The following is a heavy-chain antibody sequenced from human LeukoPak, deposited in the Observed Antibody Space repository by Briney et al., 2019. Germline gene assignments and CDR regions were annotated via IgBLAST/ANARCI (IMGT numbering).Heavy chain of an antibody. D-gene: IGHD5-18*01. CDR1: GFTFSSYE. J-gene: IGHJ4*02. Sequence: GGSLRLSCAASGFTFSSYEMNWVRQAPGKGLEWVSYISSTGSTIYYADSVKGRFTISRDNAKNSLFLQLNSLRAEDTAVYYCARRGYNYGYGDSWGQGTLVTVSS. V-gene: IGHV3-48*03. CDR3: ARRGYNYGYGDS. CDR2: ISSTGSTI.